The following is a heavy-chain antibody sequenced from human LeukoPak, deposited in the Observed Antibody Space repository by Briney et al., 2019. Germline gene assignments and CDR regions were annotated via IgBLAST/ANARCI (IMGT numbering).Heavy chain of an antibody. CDR2: IYHSGST. CDR3: ARGYCSSTSCYTWFDP. V-gene: IGHV4-38-2*02. Sequence: SETLSLTCTVSGYSISSGYYWGWIRQPPGKGLEWIGSIYHSGSTYYNPSLKSRVTISVDTSKNQFSLKLSSVTAADTAVYYCARGYCSSTSCYTWFDPWGRGTLVTVSS. J-gene: IGHJ5*02. D-gene: IGHD2-2*02. CDR1: GYSISSGYY.